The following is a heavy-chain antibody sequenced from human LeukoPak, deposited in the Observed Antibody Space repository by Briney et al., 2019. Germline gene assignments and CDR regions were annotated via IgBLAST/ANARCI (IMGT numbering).Heavy chain of an antibody. Sequence: GGSLRLSCAASGFTVSSNYMSWVRQAPGKGLEWVSVIYSGGSTYYADSVKGRFTISRDNSKNTLYLQMNSLRAEDTAVYYCARDRGYSSGWLGLDYWGQGTLVTVSS. J-gene: IGHJ4*02. CDR1: GFTVSSNY. V-gene: IGHV3-53*01. D-gene: IGHD6-19*01. CDR2: IYSGGST. CDR3: ARDRGYSSGWLGLDY.